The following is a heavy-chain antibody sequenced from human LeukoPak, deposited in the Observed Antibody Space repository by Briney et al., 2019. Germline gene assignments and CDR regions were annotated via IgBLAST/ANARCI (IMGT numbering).Heavy chain of an antibody. D-gene: IGHD3-22*01. CDR3: ARVTYYYDSSGYPKGGYYFDY. V-gene: IGHV4-61*02. Sequence: SETLSLTCTVSGGSISSGSYYWSWIRQTAGKGLEWIGRIYTSGSTNYNPSLKSRVTISVDTSKNQFSLKLSSVTAADTAVYYCARVTYYYDSSGYPKGGYYFDYWGQGTLVTVSS. J-gene: IGHJ4*02. CDR2: IYTSGST. CDR1: GGSISSGSYY.